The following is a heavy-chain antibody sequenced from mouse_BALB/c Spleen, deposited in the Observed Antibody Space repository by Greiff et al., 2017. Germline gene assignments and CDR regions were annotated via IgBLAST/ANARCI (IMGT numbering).Heavy chain of an antibody. J-gene: IGHJ3*01. D-gene: IGHD1-1*01. CDR3: ARGYYGSSPAWFAT. CDR1: GYSITSDYA. Sequence: EVQLQQSGPGLVKPSQSLSLTCTVTGYSITSDYAWNWIRQFPGNKLEWMGYISYSGSTSYNPSLKSPISITRDTSKNQFFLQLNSVTTEDTATYYCARGYYGSSPAWFATGAKGLWSLSLQ. CDR2: ISYSGST. V-gene: IGHV3-2*02.